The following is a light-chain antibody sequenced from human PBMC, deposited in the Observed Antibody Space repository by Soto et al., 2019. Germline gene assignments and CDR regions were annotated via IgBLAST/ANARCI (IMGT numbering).Light chain of an antibody. CDR1: ENIKNW. CDR2: DAS. Sequence: QMTQSPSTLAASVGDRVTITCRASENIKNWLAWYQRTPGKAPKVLISDASRLETGVPSRFSGSGYGTDFTLTITSLQTDDFGTYHCQQYDVHPKTFGQGTKVDIK. V-gene: IGKV1-5*01. J-gene: IGKJ1*01. CDR3: QQYDVHPKT.